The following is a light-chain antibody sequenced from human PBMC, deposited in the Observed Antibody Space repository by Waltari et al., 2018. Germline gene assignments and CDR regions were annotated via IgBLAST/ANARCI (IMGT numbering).Light chain of an antibody. CDR2: GNS. CDR3: QSYDSSLSVV. CDR1: SSNIGAGYD. J-gene: IGLJ2*01. V-gene: IGLV1-40*01. Sequence: QSVLTQPPSVSGAPGQRVTISCTGSSSNIGAGYDVHWYQQLPGTAPKPPLYGNSHRPSGGPERFPGSKSGPSASLAITGLPAEDEADYYCQSYDSSLSVVFGGGTKLTVL.